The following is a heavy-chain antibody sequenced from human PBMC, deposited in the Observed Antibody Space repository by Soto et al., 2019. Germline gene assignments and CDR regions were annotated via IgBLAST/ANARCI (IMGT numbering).Heavy chain of an antibody. CDR3: ARDLNRVFDEDFGGTPAY. J-gene: IGHJ4*02. CDR1: GYTFTNYG. V-gene: IGHV1-18*01. Sequence: ASVKVSCKASGYTFTNYGISWVRQAPGQGLEWMGWISAYKGNTNYAQKFQGRVTLTTDTSTSTASMELRSLRSDDTAVYYCARDLNRVFDEDFGGTPAYWGQGTLVTVSS. D-gene: IGHD4-17*01. CDR2: ISAYKGNT.